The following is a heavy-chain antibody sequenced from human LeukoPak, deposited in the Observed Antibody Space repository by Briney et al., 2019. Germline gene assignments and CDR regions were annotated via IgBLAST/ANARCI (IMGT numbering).Heavy chain of an antibody. J-gene: IGHJ4*02. CDR2: IIPIFGTA. D-gene: IGHD5-24*01. Sequence: GASVKLSCKASGATFSSYAISWVRQAPGQGLEWMGRIIPIFGTANYAQKFQGRVTITADKSTSTAYMELSSLRSEDTAVYYCARDQPTIRFPYFDYWGQGTLVTVSS. CDR3: ARDQPTIRFPYFDY. CDR1: GATFSSYA. V-gene: IGHV1-69*06.